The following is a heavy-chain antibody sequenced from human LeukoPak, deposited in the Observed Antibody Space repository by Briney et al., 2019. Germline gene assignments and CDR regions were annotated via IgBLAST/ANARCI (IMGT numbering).Heavy chain of an antibody. J-gene: IGHJ6*03. CDR2: IYYSGST. CDR1: GGSISSSSYY. Sequence: SETLSLTCTVSGGSISSSSYYWGWIRQPPGKGLEWIGSIYYSGSTYYNPSLKSRVTISVDTSKNQFSLKLSSVTAADTAVYYCARLPSYYYYYYYMDVWGKGTTVTISS. CDR3: ARLPSYYYYYYYMDV. V-gene: IGHV4-39*07.